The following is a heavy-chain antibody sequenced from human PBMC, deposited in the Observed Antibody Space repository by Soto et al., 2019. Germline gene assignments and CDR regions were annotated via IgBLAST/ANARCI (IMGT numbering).Heavy chain of an antibody. D-gene: IGHD4-17*01. CDR3: ARGTTVAFWFDP. CDR1: GGSISSGDYY. J-gene: IGHJ5*02. V-gene: IGHV4-30-4*01. CDR2: IYYSGST. Sequence: QVQLQESGPGLIKPSQTLSLNCTVSGGSISSGDYYWSWIRQPPGKGLEWIGYIYYSGSTYYNPSLKRRVTISVDTSNNQFSLKLSSVTAADTAVYYCARGTTVAFWFDPWGQGTLVTVSS.